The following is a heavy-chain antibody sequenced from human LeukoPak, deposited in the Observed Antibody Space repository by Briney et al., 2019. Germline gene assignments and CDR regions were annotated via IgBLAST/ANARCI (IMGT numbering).Heavy chain of an antibody. CDR1: GFTFGDYA. J-gene: IGHJ4*02. V-gene: IGHV3-49*04. CDR2: IRSKAYGGTT. D-gene: IGHD4-17*01. CDR3: TRDDNYGDYVSY. Sequence: GGSLRLSCTASGFTFGDYAMSWVRQAPGKGLEWVGFIRSKAYGGTTEYAASVKGRFTISRDDSKSIAYLQMNSLKTEDTAVYYCTRDDNYGDYVSYWGQGTLVTVSS.